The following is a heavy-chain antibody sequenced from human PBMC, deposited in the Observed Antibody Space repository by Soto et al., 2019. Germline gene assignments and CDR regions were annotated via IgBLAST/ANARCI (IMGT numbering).Heavy chain of an antibody. CDR2: ISAYNGNT. D-gene: IGHD3-22*01. J-gene: IGHJ3*02. Sequence: ASVKVSCKASGYTFTSYGISWVRRAPGQGLEWMGWISAYNGNTNYAQKLQGRVTMTTDTSTSTAYMELRSLRSDDTAVYYCARDQNYYDSSGSITPRGAFDIWGQGTMGTVSS. CDR1: GYTFTSYG. V-gene: IGHV1-18*01. CDR3: ARDQNYYDSSGSITPRGAFDI.